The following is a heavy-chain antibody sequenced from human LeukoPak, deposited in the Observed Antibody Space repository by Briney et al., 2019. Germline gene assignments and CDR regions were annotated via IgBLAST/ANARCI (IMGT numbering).Heavy chain of an antibody. CDR2: ISWNSGSI. Sequence: GRSLRLSCAASGFTFDDYAMHWVRQAPGQGLEWVSGISWNSGSIGYADSVKGRFTISRDNAKNSLYLQMNSLRAEDTALYYCAKDTYYYGSGSYPPNYYYYGMDVWGQGTTVTVSS. J-gene: IGHJ6*02. CDR3: AKDTYYYGSGSYPPNYYYYGMDV. D-gene: IGHD3-10*01. V-gene: IGHV3-9*01. CDR1: GFTFDDYA.